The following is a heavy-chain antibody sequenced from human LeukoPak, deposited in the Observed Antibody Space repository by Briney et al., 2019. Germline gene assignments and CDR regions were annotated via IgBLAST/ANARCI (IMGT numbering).Heavy chain of an antibody. V-gene: IGHV3-7*01. CDR2: IKQDGREK. J-gene: IGHJ4*02. D-gene: IGHD4-17*01. CDR3: ATDWRDYGDYGSFFDY. Sequence: PGGSLRLACAASGFTFSSYWRSWVRQARGKGREWVADIKQDGREKYYVDSVKGGFNISRENDKNSLYMQMNRLRAEETAVYYCATDWRDYGDYGSFFDYWGQGPLVTVSS. CDR1: GFTFSSYW.